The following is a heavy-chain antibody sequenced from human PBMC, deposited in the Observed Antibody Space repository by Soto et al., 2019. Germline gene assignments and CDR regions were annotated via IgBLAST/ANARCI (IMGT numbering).Heavy chain of an antibody. CDR1: GGTYSSYA. CDR3: ARGGITMIVVVTNDAFDI. Sequence: SVKGFGKASGGTYSSYAISWLRQAPGQVLGWMAGLIPSFGTENYAQKFQGRVTITADESTSTAYMELSSLRSEDTAVYYCARGGITMIVVVTNDAFDIWGQGTMVTVSS. D-gene: IGHD3-22*01. V-gene: IGHV1-69*01. CDR2: LIPSFGTE. J-gene: IGHJ3*02.